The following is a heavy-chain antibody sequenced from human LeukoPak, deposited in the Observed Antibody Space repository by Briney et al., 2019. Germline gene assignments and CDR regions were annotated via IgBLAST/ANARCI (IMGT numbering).Heavy chain of an antibody. J-gene: IGHJ4*02. Sequence: PGGSLRLSCAVSGITLSNYGMSWVRQAPGKGLEWVAGISDSGGRTNYADSVKGRFTISRDNSKNTLYLQMNSLRAEDTAVYFCAKRGVVIRVILVGFHKEAYYFDSWGRGALVTVSS. D-gene: IGHD3-22*01. V-gene: IGHV3-23*01. CDR3: AKRGVVIRVILVGFHKEAYYFDS. CDR1: GITLSNYG. CDR2: ISDSGGRT.